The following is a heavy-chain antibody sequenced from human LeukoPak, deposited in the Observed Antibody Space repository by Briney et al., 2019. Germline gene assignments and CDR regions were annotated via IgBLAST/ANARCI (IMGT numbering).Heavy chain of an antibody. CDR3: AREFTWNTLIVADVGLFDY. D-gene: IGHD3-22*01. CDR1: GYTFTSYG. V-gene: IGHV1-18*01. Sequence: RRASVRVSCKASGYTFTSYGISWVRQAPGQGLEWMGWISAYNGKTNYAQKLQGRVTITPDTSTSTAYLTLRTLRADDTAGSFCAREFTWNTLIVADVGLFDYWGEGTLVTVSS. CDR2: ISAYNGKT. J-gene: IGHJ4*02.